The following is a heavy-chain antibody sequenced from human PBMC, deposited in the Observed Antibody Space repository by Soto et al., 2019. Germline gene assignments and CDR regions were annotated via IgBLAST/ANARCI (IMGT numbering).Heavy chain of an antibody. D-gene: IGHD2-15*01. Sequence: GGSLRLSCAASGCNVSSNYMNWVRQAPGKGLEWVSVFYSGGSTDYADSVKGRFTISRDNSNNTLYLQMNSLRAEDTGVYYCARDRNYGGSSPYFDYWGQGILVTVS. J-gene: IGHJ4*02. CDR3: ARDRNYGGSSPYFDY. CDR2: FYSGGST. V-gene: IGHV3-66*01. CDR1: GCNVSSNY.